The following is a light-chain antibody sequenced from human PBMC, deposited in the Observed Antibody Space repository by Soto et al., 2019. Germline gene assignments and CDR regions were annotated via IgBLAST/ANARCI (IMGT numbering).Light chain of an antibody. CDR3: QQYGSSPPMYS. CDR2: GAS. CDR1: QSVSSSY. V-gene: IGKV3-20*01. J-gene: IGKJ2*01. Sequence: EIVLTQSPGTLSLSPGERATLSCRASQSVSSSYLAWYQQKPGQAPRLLIYGASSRATGIPDRFSGSGSGTDFTLTISGLEAEYFAVYYCQQYGSSPPMYSFGQGTKLEIK.